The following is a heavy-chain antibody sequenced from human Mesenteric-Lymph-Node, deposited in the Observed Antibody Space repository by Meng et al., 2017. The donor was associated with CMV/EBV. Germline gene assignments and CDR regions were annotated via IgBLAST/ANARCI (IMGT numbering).Heavy chain of an antibody. D-gene: IGHD2-2*01. V-gene: IGHV4-34*13. CDR2: INHSGST. CDR1: SCSGSY. CDR3: AAGRSRGYCSSSSCYHFDY. Sequence: SCSGSYCSWSRQPPEKGVEWIGEINHSGSTNYNPSLKSRVTISIDTSKNQFSLRLSSVTAADSAVYYCAAGRSRGYCSSSSCYHFDYWGQGTLVTVSS. J-gene: IGHJ4*02.